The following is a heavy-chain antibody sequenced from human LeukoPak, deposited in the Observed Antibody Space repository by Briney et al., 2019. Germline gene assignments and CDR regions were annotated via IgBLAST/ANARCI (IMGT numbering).Heavy chain of an antibody. D-gene: IGHD3-10*01. CDR1: GGSFSGYY. J-gene: IGHJ4*02. Sequence: PSETLSLTCAVYGGSFSGYYWSWIRQPPGKGLEWIGEINHSGSTNYNPSLKSRVTIPVDTSKNQFSLKLSSVTAADTAVYYCAREGLWFGELSDWGQGTLVTVSS. CDR3: AREGLWFGELSD. CDR2: INHSGST. V-gene: IGHV4-34*01.